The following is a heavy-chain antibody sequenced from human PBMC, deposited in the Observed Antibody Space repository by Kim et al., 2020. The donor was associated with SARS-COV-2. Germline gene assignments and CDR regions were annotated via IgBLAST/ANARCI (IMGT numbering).Heavy chain of an antibody. V-gene: IGHV3-9*02. D-gene: IGHD2-21*01. J-gene: IGHJ6*02. Sequence: GGSLRLSCVVAGPNSFDHAMHWVRQGPGKSLEWVAGIFWNSGDTGYADSVKGRFTVSRDNARNSVFLHMDSLRTEDTALYYCVKDVWSGGADVWGQGTTV. CDR3: VKDVWSGGADV. CDR1: GPNSFDHA. CDR2: IFWNSGDT.